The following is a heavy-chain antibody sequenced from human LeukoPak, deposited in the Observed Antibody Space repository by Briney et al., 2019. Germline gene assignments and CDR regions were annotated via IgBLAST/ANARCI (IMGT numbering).Heavy chain of an antibody. CDR2: INHSGST. D-gene: IGHD3/OR15-3a*01. Sequence: SETLSLTCAVYGGSFSGYYWSWTRQPPGKGLEWTGEINHSGSTNYNPSLKSRVTISVDTSKNQFSLKLSSVTAADTAVYYCARGRDWAYDYWGQGTLVTVSS. J-gene: IGHJ4*02. CDR1: GGSFSGYY. CDR3: ARGRDWAYDY. V-gene: IGHV4-34*01.